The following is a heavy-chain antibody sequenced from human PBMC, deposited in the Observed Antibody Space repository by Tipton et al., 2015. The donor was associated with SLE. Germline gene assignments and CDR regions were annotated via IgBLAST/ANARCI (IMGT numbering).Heavy chain of an antibody. CDR3: AGPIRQDGFDI. V-gene: IGHV4-39*07. D-gene: IGHD2-21*01. Sequence: GLVKPSDTLSLTCTVSGGSMSSSGYYWGWIRQPPRMGLEWIATIYYSGSTYYNPSLKSRVTISVDMSKNQFFLNLSSVTAADTAVYYCAGPIRQDGFDIWGQGTMVTVSS. J-gene: IGHJ3*02. CDR1: GGSMSSSGYY. CDR2: IYYSGST.